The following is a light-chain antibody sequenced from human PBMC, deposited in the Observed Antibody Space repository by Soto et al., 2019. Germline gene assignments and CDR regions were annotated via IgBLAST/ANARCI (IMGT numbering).Light chain of an antibody. CDR2: DAS. Sequence: AIQLTQSPSSLSASVGDRVTITCRASQGVTSALAWYQQKPGKAPKLLIYDASSLESGVPSRFSGSGSGTDFTLTISSLQPEDFATYYCQQFNSYPRTFGQGTKLEIK. CDR3: QQFNSYPRT. CDR1: QGVTSA. V-gene: IGKV1-13*02. J-gene: IGKJ2*01.